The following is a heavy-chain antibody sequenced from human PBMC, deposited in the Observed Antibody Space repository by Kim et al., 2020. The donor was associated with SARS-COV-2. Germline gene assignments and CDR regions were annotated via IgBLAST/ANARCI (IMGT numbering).Heavy chain of an antibody. D-gene: IGHD2-2*01. V-gene: IGHV5-10-1*01. CDR2: IDPSDSYT. Sequence: GESLKISCKGSGYSFTSYWISWVRQMPGKGLEWMGRIDPSDSYTNYSPSFQGHVTISADKSISTAYLQWSSLKASDTAMYYCARRQKGYCSSTSCHDSYYYGMDVWGQGTTVTVSS. CDR1: GYSFTSYW. J-gene: IGHJ6*02. CDR3: ARRQKGYCSSTSCHDSYYYGMDV.